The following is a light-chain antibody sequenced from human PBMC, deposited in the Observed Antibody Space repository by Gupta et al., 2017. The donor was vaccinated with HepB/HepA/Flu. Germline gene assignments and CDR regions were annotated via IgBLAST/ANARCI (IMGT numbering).Light chain of an antibody. CDR2: ASS. V-gene: IGKV1-39*01. Sequence: DIQMTQSPSSLSAAVGDRVTITCRASQSISGYLDWYQIQPGRAPKLVIYASSSLQRGVPSRFSGSGGGTEFTLSISSLHAEDFATYYCQQCNSTPYTFGQGTRLEIK. J-gene: IGKJ2*01. CDR3: QQCNSTPYT. CDR1: QSISGY.